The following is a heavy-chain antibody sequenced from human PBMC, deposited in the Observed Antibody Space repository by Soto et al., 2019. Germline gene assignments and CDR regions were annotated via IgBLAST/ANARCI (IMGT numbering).Heavy chain of an antibody. CDR3: AKVAKSPVVIEYFDS. CDR2: ISYDGSNK. Sequence: GGSLRLSCAASGFTFSSYGMHRVRQAPGKGLEWVAVISYDGSNKYYADSVKGRFTISRDNSKNTLYMQMNSLRAEDTAVYYCAKVAKSPVVIEYFDSWGQGSVVTVSS. J-gene: IGHJ4*02. D-gene: IGHD2-15*01. V-gene: IGHV3-30*18. CDR1: GFTFSSYG.